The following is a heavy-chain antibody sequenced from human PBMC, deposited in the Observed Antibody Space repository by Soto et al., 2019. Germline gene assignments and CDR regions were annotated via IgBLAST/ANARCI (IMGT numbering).Heavy chain of an antibody. Sequence: QVQLQQWGAGLLKPSETLSLTCAVFGGSVNSGNYYWSWIRQPPGKGLEWIGEMSHRGGTHFNPSLKSRVTISVDTSKIQFSLKMSSVTAADTALYYCARVERGTATTVVDAFDIWGPGTMVTVSS. V-gene: IGHV4-34*01. D-gene: IGHD1-1*01. J-gene: IGHJ3*02. CDR3: ARVERGTATTVVDAFDI. CDR1: GGSVNSGNYY. CDR2: MSHRGGT.